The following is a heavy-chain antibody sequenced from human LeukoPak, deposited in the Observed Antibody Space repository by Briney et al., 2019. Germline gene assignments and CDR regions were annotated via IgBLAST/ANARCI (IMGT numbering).Heavy chain of an antibody. CDR3: ARVSPPGYGILEK. CDR2: ISTSGST. Sequence: SETLSLTCTVSGGSISSYYWSWIRQPAGKGLESIGHISTSGSTNYNPSLKSRVTMSVDTSKNQFSLKLSSVTAADTAMYYCARVSPPGYGILEKWGQGTLVTVSS. D-gene: IGHD5-18*01. J-gene: IGHJ4*02. V-gene: IGHV4-4*07. CDR1: GGSISSYY.